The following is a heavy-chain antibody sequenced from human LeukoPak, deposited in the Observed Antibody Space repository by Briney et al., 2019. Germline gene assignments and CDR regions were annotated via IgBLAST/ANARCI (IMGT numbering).Heavy chain of an antibody. V-gene: IGHV4-4*07. CDR2: IYTSGST. Sequence: SETLSLTCTVSGGSISSYYWSWIRQPAGKGLEWIGRIYTSGSTNYNASLESRVSMSIDTSKNHFSLKLSSVTAADTAVFYCARENSGSYREFDYWGQGTLVTVSS. D-gene: IGHD1-26*01. CDR1: GGSISSYY. CDR3: ARENSGSYREFDY. J-gene: IGHJ4*02.